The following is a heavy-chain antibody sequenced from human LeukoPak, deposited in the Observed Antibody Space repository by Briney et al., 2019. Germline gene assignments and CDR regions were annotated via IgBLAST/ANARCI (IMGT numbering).Heavy chain of an antibody. D-gene: IGHD2-15*01. Sequence: ASVKVSCKASGYTFTSYGISWVRQAPGQGLEWMRWISAYKGNTYYPQRLQGRVTMTTDTSTSTAYMELRSLRSDDTAVYYCARDPGYCSGGSCSSNWSDPWGQGTLVTVSS. CDR3: ARDPGYCSGGSCSSNWSDP. J-gene: IGHJ5*02. CDR1: GYTFTSYG. V-gene: IGHV1-18*01. CDR2: ISAYKGNT.